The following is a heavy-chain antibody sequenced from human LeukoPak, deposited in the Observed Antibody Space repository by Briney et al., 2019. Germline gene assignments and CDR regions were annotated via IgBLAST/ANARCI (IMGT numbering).Heavy chain of an antibody. Sequence: PGGSLRLSCAASGFTFSSYGMHWVRQAPGKGLEWVAFIRYDGSNKYYADSVKGRFTISRDNSKNTLYLQMNSLRAEDTAVYYCARDCVSASCYTTHFDYWGQGTLVTVSS. J-gene: IGHJ4*02. CDR1: GFTFSSYG. CDR3: ARDCVSASCYTTHFDY. D-gene: IGHD2-2*02. CDR2: IRYDGSNK. V-gene: IGHV3-30*02.